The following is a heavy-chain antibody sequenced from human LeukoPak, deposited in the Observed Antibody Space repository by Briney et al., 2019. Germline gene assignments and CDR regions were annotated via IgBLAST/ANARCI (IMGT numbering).Heavy chain of an antibody. CDR1: GYTLTTYF. CDR3: ARDRNIIVGGIYARQFNS. Sequence: ASVKVSCKASGYTLTTYFMFWVRQAPGQGLEWMGVINPGDGGTDYAQKFQGRVTMTRDTSTSTVYMELSSLRSEDTAVYYCARDRNIIVGGIYARQFNSWGQGALVTVSS. D-gene: IGHD3-16*01. J-gene: IGHJ4*02. CDR2: INPGDGGT. V-gene: IGHV1-46*01.